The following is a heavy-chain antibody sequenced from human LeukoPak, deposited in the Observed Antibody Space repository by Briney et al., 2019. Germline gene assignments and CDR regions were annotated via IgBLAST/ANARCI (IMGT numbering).Heavy chain of an antibody. CDR2: FDPEDGET. CDR3: ATAGSQDYAFDI. CDR1: GYTLTELS. J-gene: IGHJ3*02. V-gene: IGHV1-24*01. D-gene: IGHD3/OR15-3a*01. Sequence: GASVKVSCKVSGYTLTELSMHWVRQALGKGLEWMGGFDPEDGETIYAQKFQGRVTVTEDTSTDTAYMELSSLRSEDTAVYYCATAGSQDYAFDIWGQGTMVTVSS.